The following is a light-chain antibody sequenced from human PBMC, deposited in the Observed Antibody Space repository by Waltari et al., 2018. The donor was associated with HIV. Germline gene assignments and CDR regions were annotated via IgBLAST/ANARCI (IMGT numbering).Light chain of an antibody. J-gene: IGLJ2*01. V-gene: IGLV3-21*02. CDR3: QVWDSGSEPPVV. CDR1: NIRTKS. Sequence: YVLTQPPSVSVAPGQTARINCGGNNIRTKSVHWYQQKPGQAPVLVVYDDVDRPSGIPERFSGSNSGNTATLTISRVDAGDEADYYCQVWDSGSEPPVVFGGGTKLTVL. CDR2: DDV.